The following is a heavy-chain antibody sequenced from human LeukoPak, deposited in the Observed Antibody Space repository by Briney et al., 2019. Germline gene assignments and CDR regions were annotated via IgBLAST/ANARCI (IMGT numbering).Heavy chain of an antibody. D-gene: IGHD1-14*01. J-gene: IGHJ4*02. V-gene: IGHV3-21*01. Sequence: TGGSLRLSCAASGVTFSSYAMGWVRQFPGKGLEWVSSISSSSSYIYYADSVKGRFTISRDNAKNSLYLQMNSLRAEDTAVYYCARGSVSGRDLRAFDYWGQGTLVTVSS. CDR2: ISSSSSYI. CDR1: GVTFSSYA. CDR3: ARGSVSGRDLRAFDY.